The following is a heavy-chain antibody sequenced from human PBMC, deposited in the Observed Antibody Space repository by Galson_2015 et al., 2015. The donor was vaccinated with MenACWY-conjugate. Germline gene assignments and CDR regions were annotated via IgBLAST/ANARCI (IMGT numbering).Heavy chain of an antibody. D-gene: IGHD3-22*01. CDR1: GDSVSSHSAA. V-gene: IGHV6-1*01. CDR2: TYYRSQWHY. Sequence: CAISGDSVSSHSAAWNWIRQSPSRGSEWLGRTYYRSQWHYDYAVSVKGRMTINPDTSKTEISLQLQSVTPEDTAVYCCAREGSSRYHSDYFCCASWGQGTLVTVSS. CDR3: AREGSSRYHSDYFCCAS. J-gene: IGHJ5*02.